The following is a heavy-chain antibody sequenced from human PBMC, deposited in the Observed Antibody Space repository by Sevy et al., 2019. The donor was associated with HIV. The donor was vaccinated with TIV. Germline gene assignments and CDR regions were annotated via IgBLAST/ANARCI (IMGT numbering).Heavy chain of an antibody. CDR3: ARGQWEHPY. CDR2: IIPAGIT. J-gene: IGHJ4*02. Sequence: ETLSLTCAVYGESFSGFYWSWIRQPPGKGLEWIGDIIPAGITNYNPSLKSRVTISIDTSKNQFSLKMNSVTAADTAVYYCARGQWEHPYWGQGTQVTVSS. CDR1: GESFSGFY. V-gene: IGHV4-34*01. D-gene: IGHD1-26*01.